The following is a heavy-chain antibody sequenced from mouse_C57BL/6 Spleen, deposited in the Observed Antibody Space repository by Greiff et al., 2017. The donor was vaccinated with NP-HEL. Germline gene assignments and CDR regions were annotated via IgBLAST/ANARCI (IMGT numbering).Heavy chain of an antibody. Sequence: VQLVESGPGLVQPSQSLSITCTVSGFSLTSYGVHWVRQSPGKGLEWLGVIWSGGSTDYNVAFISRLSISKDNSKSQVFFKMNSLQADDTAIYYCARNFLYGNYYFDYWGQGTTLTVSS. J-gene: IGHJ2*01. V-gene: IGHV2-2*01. D-gene: IGHD2-10*02. CDR1: GFSLTSYG. CDR2: IWSGGST. CDR3: ARNFLYGNYYFDY.